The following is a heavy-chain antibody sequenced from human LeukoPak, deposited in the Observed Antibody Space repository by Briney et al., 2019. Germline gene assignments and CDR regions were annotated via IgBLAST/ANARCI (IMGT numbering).Heavy chain of an antibody. CDR2: LYSDGNT. CDR1: GFTVITND. CDR3: ARGVEPLAANTLAY. V-gene: IGHV3-53*01. Sequence: PGGSLRLSRAASGFTVITNDITWVRQAPGKGLEWVSVLYSDGNTKYADSVQGRFTISRDNSKNTLYLEMNSLSPDDTAVYHCARGVEPLAANTLAYWGQGTLVTVSS. D-gene: IGHD1-14*01. J-gene: IGHJ4*02.